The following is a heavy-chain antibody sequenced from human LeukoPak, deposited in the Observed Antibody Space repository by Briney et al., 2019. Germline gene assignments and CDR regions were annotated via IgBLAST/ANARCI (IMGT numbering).Heavy chain of an antibody. J-gene: IGHJ6*03. V-gene: IGHV3-7*01. Sequence: ETPSLTCAVYGGSFSGYYWSWVRQAPGKGLEWVANIKQDGSEKYYVDSVKGRFTISRDNAKNSLYLQMNSLRAEDTAVYYCARDPGSAFGGVIVKVYYYYMDVWGKGTTVTVSS. D-gene: IGHD3-16*02. CDR3: ARDPGSAFGGVIVKVYYYYMDV. CDR2: IKQDGSEK. CDR1: GGSFSGYY.